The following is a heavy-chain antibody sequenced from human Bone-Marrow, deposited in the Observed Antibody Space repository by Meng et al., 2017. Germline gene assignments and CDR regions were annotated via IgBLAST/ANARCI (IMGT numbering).Heavy chain of an antibody. V-gene: IGHV4-4*02. CDR1: GDPISSDIW. CDR3: ARIPTQWLIHRGFDY. D-gene: IGHD6-19*01. CDR2: VYHRGDT. J-gene: IGHJ4*02. Sequence: QVQLQESGPGLVKPSGTLSLTCTVSGDPISSDIWWSWGRQPPGKGLEGIGEVYHRGDTNYNPSLKSRVDISVDKSKNQFSLKLSSVTAADTAVYYCARIPTQWLIHRGFDYWGQGTLVTVSS.